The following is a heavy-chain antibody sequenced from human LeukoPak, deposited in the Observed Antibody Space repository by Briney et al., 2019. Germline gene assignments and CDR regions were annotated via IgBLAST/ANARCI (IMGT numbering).Heavy chain of an antibody. CDR1: GGSFSGYY. CDR2: IYYSGST. CDR3: ARYYYYYYGMDV. V-gene: IGHV4-59*08. J-gene: IGHJ6*02. Sequence: SETLSLTCAVYGGSFSGYYWSWIRQPPGKGLEWIGYIYYSGSTNYNPSLESRVTISVDTSKNQFSLKLSSVTAADTAVYYCARYYYYYYGMDVWGQGTTVTVSS.